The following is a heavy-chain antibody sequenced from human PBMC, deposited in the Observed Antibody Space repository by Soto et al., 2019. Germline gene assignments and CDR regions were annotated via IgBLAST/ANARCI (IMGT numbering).Heavy chain of an antibody. Sequence: QVQLVEPGGGVVQPGRSLRLSCAASGFTFSSYGMHWVRQAPGQGLEWVAVIWYDGSNKYYADSVKGRFTISRDNSKNKLYLQMNSLRAEDTAGYYCARGSTMVGSYFDYWGQGTLVTVSS. J-gene: IGHJ4*02. V-gene: IGHV3-33*01. CDR3: ARGSTMVGSYFDY. CDR2: IWYDGSNK. CDR1: GFTFSSYG. D-gene: IGHD2-15*01.